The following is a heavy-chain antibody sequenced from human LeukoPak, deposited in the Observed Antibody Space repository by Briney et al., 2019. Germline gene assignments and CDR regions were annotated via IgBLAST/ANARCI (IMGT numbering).Heavy chain of an antibody. D-gene: IGHD4-11*01. J-gene: IGHJ6*02. CDR2: ISSGSHTI. CDR1: GFTFSTYS. Sequence: PGGSLRLSCTASGFTFSTYSMTWVRQTPGKGLEYVSYISSGSHTIYYADSVKGRFTISGDSDKNSLYLQMNSLRAEDTAVYYCARGTNSPNVWGQGTTVTVSS. CDR3: ARGTNSPNV. V-gene: IGHV3-48*01.